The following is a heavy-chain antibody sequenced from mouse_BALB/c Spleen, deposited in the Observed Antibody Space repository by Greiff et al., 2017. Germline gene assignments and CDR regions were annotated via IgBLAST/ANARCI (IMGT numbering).Heavy chain of an antibody. CDR2: ISYSGST. CDR3: AAYDYGDGPWFDY. Sequence: EVKLQESGPGLVKPSQSLSLTCTVTGYSITSDYARNWIRQSPGNILGWMGYISYSGSTNYNPSLKSRISITRDTSKNQFFLQLNSVTTEDTATYYCAAYDYGDGPWFDYWGQGTLVTVSA. D-gene: IGHD2-4*01. V-gene: IGHV3-2*02. J-gene: IGHJ3*01. CDR1: GYSITSDYA.